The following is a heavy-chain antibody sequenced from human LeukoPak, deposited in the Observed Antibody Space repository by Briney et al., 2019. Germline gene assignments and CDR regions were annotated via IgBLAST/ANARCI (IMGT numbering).Heavy chain of an antibody. CDR2: INPSGGST. D-gene: IGHD1-26*01. J-gene: IGHJ4*02. CDR1: GYTFTSFY. Sequence: ASVKVSCKASGYTFTSFYMHWVRQAPGQGLEWMGIINPSGGSTSYAQKFQGRVTMTRDTSTSTVYMELSSLRSEDTAVYYCARDLLGEQAFDYWGQGTLVTVSS. V-gene: IGHV1-46*01. CDR3: ARDLLGEQAFDY.